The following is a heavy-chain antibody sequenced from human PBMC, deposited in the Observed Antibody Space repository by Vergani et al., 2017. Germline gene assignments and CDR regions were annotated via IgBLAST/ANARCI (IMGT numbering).Heavy chain of an antibody. CDR1: GGSISSGGYY. D-gene: IGHD2-2*01. CDR2: IYYSGST. CDR3: ARRGVSCSSTSCLTPYYMDV. Sequence: QVQLQESGPGLVKPSQTLSLTCTVSGGSISSGGYYWSWIRQHPGKGLEWIGYIYYSGSTYYNPSLKSRVTISVDTSKNQFSLKLSSVTAADTAVYYCARRGVSCSSTSCLTPYYMDVWGKGTTVTVSS. J-gene: IGHJ6*03. V-gene: IGHV4-31*03.